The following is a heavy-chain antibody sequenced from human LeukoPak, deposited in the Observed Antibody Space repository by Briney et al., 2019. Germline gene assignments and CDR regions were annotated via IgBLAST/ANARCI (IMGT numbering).Heavy chain of an antibody. Sequence: PGGSLRLSCAASGFKFTNYAMNWVRQAPGKGLQWVSTISGSGGSTYYADSVKGRFTISRHNSKNTLYLQMNSLRADDTAVYYCAKTSSYGSGSHTTNWFDPWGQGTLVTVSS. J-gene: IGHJ5*02. CDR1: GFKFTNYA. CDR3: AKTSSYGSGSHTTNWFDP. V-gene: IGHV3-23*01. CDR2: ISGSGGST. D-gene: IGHD3-10*01.